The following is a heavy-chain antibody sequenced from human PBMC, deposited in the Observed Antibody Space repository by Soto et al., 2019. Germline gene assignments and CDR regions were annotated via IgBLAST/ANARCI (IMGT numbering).Heavy chain of an antibody. J-gene: IGHJ4*02. V-gene: IGHV4-59*01. CDR1: GGSISSYY. Sequence: QVQLQESGPGLVKPSETLSLTCTVSGGSISSYYWSWIRQPPGKGLEWIGYIYYSGSTNYNPSLKSRVTISVDTSKNQFSLKLSSVTAADTAVYYCARTLDYGVPFWLGGYFDYWGQGTLVTVSS. D-gene: IGHD4-17*01. CDR3: ARTLDYGVPFWLGGYFDY. CDR2: IYYSGST.